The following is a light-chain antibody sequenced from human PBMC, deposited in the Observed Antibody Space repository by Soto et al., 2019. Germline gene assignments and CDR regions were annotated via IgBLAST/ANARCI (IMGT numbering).Light chain of an antibody. CDR1: SSNIGAGYD. Sequence: QSVLTQPPSVSGAPGQRVTISCTGSSSNIGAGYDVHWYQHLPGTAPKLLIYFNNNRPSGVPDRFSGSKSGTSASLAITGLRPEDEASYFCQSYDITLSGVVFGGGTKLTVL. CDR2: FNN. V-gene: IGLV1-40*01. CDR3: QSYDITLSGVV. J-gene: IGLJ2*01.